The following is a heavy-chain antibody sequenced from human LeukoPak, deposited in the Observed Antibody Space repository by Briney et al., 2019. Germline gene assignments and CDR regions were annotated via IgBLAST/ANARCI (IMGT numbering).Heavy chain of an antibody. D-gene: IGHD3-22*01. V-gene: IGHV3-21*01. CDR3: ARVAWDYYDSSGYRFDH. Sequence: GGSLRLSCAASGFTLSSYTMNWVRQAPGKGLEWVSSIRSISSYIYYADSVKGRFTISRDNAKNSLYLQMNSLRAEDTAVYYCARVAWDYYDSSGYRFDHWGQGTLVTVSS. CDR2: IRSISSYI. J-gene: IGHJ4*02. CDR1: GFTLSSYT.